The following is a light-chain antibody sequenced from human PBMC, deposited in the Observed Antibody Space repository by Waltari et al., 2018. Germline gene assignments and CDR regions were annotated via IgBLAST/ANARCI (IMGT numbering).Light chain of an antibody. CDR2: EDN. V-gene: IGLV3-10*01. Sequence: SYELTQPPSVSVSPGQTARITCSGAALSKKYAYWYQQKSGQAPALVINEDNNRPSGIPERFSGSSSGTMATLTITGAQVEDEADYYCYSTDGSGNHRVFGGGTKVTVL. CDR3: YSTDGSGNHRV. CDR1: ALSKKY. J-gene: IGLJ2*01.